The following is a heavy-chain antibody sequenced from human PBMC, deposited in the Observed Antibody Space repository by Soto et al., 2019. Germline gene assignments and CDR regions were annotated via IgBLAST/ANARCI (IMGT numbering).Heavy chain of an antibody. CDR1: GYSFTSYW. CDR2: IYPGDSDT. Sequence: GESLKISCKGSGYSFTSYWIGWVRQMPGKGLEWMGIIYPGDSDTRYSPSFQGQVTISADKSISTAYLQWSSLKASDTAMYYCARSGRSGWYIKGYYYYGMDVWGQGTTVTVSS. V-gene: IGHV5-51*01. D-gene: IGHD6-19*01. J-gene: IGHJ6*02. CDR3: ARSGRSGWYIKGYYYYGMDV.